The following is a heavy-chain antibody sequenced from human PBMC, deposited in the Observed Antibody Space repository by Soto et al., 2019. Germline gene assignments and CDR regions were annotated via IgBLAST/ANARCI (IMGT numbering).Heavy chain of an antibody. CDR1: GVTFSNYA. CDR3: AKQRADYGSGADTFYFDS. Sequence: GGSLRLSCTVSGVTFSNYAMNWVRQAPGKGLEWVSSLSGSGGTTYYADSVKGRFIISRDNSKNTLYLLMNSLRAEDTALYYCAKQRADYGSGADTFYFDSWGQGALVTVSS. D-gene: IGHD3-10*01. J-gene: IGHJ4*02. CDR2: LSGSGGTT. V-gene: IGHV3-23*01.